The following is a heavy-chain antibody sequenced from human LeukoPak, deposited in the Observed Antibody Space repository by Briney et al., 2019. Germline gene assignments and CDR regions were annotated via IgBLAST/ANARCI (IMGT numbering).Heavy chain of an antibody. CDR1: GYTFTDYY. J-gene: IGHJ4*02. CDR3: ARGRYCSETSCSDFDC. V-gene: IGHV1-2*02. Sequence: GASVKDSCKASGYTFTDYYMHWVRQAPGPRLEWMGWINPNSGGTDYAQKFQGRVTMIRDTSISTAYMELSRLTSDDTAVYYCARGRYCSETSCSDFDCWGQGTLVTVSS. D-gene: IGHD2-2*01. CDR2: INPNSGGT.